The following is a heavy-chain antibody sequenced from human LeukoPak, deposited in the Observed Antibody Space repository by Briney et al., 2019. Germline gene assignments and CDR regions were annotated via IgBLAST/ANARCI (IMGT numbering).Heavy chain of an antibody. CDR2: IYPDDSET. V-gene: IGHV5-51*01. J-gene: IGHJ4*02. CDR3: AKQATALAGNLDS. CDR1: GNSFTKNW. D-gene: IGHD6-19*01. Sequence: GESLKISCKDSGNSFTKNWIAWVRQMPGKGLEWMGIIYPDDSETKYSPSFQGQVTISADKSISTAYLQWSSLRASDTAIYYCAKQATALAGNLDSWGQGTQVTVSS.